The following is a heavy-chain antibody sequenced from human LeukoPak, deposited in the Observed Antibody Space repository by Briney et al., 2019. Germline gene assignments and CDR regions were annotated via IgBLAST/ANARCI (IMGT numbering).Heavy chain of an antibody. CDR3: ASLLSGFISSWCPDYYYGVDV. J-gene: IGHJ6*02. V-gene: IGHV4-39*01. D-gene: IGHD6-13*01. CDR1: SDSISSSRFY. CDR2: ISYNGST. Sequence: SETLSLTCTVSSDSISSSRFYGGWIRQPPGRGLEWIATISYNGSTYYNPSLRSRVTMSIDTSKNQFSLKLSSVTAADTAVYYCASLLSGFISSWCPDYYYGVDVWGQGTTVSVSS.